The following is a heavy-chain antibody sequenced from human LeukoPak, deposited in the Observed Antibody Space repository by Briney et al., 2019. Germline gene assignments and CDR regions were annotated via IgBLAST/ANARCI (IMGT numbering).Heavy chain of an antibody. CDR3: AKMFGYYYDSSGLDY. D-gene: IGHD3-22*01. J-gene: IGHJ4*02. CDR1: GFTFSSYA. CDR2: ISGSGGST. V-gene: IGHV3-23*01. Sequence: SGGSLRLSCAASGFTFSSYAMSWVRQALGKGLEWVSAISGSGGSTYYADSVKGRFTISRDNSKNTLYLQMNSLRAEDTAVYYCAKMFGYYYDSSGLDYWGQGTLVTVSS.